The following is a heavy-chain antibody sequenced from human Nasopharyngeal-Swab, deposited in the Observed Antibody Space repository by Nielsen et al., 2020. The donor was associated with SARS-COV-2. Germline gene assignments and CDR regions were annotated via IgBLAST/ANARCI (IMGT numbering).Heavy chain of an antibody. CDR3: ATGPRRAYGDYESRYYMDV. V-gene: IGHV1-3*01. CDR2: INAGNGNT. Sequence: WVRQAPGQRLEWMGLINAGNGNTKYSQKFQGRVTITRDTSASTAYMELSSLRSEDTAVYYCATGPRRAYGDYESRYYMDVWGKGTTVTVSS. J-gene: IGHJ6*03. D-gene: IGHD4-17*01.